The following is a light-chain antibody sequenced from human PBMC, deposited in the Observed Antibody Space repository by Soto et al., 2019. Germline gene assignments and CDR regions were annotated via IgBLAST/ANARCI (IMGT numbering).Light chain of an antibody. V-gene: IGKV1-6*01. J-gene: IGKJ1*01. CDR2: AAS. CDR3: LQDYSYPRT. CDR1: QGIRND. Sequence: AIQMTQSPSSLSASVGDRVTITCRASQGIRNDLGWYQQKPGKAPRLLIYAASNLQIGVPSRFSGSGSGTDFTLTISSLQADDSATYYCLQDYSYPRTFGQGTKVEIK.